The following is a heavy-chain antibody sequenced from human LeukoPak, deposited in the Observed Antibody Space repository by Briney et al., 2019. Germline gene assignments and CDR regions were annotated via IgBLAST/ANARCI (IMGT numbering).Heavy chain of an antibody. Sequence: PSETLSLTCTVSGGSISSYYWSWIRQPPGKGLEWIGYIYYSGSTNYNPSLKSRVTISVDTCKNQFSLKLSSVTAADTAVYYCASQYYYDSSGAAFDYWGQGTLVTVSS. V-gene: IGHV4-59*01. CDR2: IYYSGST. J-gene: IGHJ4*02. CDR3: ASQYYYDSSGAAFDY. CDR1: GGSISSYY. D-gene: IGHD3-22*01.